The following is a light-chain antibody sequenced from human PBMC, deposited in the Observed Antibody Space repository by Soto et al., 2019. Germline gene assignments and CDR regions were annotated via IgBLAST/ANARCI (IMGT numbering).Light chain of an antibody. J-gene: IGKJ3*01. CDR3: QQRGNWPPT. CDR1: QSVDSF. CDR2: DAS. V-gene: IGKV3-11*01. Sequence: EIVLTQSPATLSLSPGERATLSCRASQSVDSFLAWYQQKPGQPPRLLIYDASNRATGIPGRFSGSGSGTDFTLTISSLEPEDFAAYYCQQRGNWPPTFGPGTTVDI.